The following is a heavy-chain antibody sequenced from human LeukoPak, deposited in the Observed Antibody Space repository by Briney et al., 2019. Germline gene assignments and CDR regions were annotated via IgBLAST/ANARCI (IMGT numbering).Heavy chain of an antibody. CDR2: IIPIFGTA. V-gene: IGHV1-69*13. D-gene: IGHD6-13*01. CDR3: ARVDSSSLDY. Sequence: ASVKVSCKASGGTFSSYAISWVRQAPGQGLEWMGGIIPIFGTANYAQKFQGRVTITADESTSTAYMELNSLRAEDTAVYYCARVDSSSLDYWGQGTLVTVSS. J-gene: IGHJ4*02. CDR1: GGTFSSYA.